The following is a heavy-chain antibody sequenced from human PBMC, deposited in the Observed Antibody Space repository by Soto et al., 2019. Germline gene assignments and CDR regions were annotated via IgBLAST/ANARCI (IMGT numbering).Heavy chain of an antibody. CDR3: ARDRQRALVVVAATGGFDS. D-gene: IGHD2-15*01. CDR2: ISYDGSNK. J-gene: IGHJ4*02. Sequence: GGSLRLSCAASEFTFSHYSMHWVRQAPDLGLEWVAFISYDGSNKYYADSVKGRFTISRDNVNNTLFLQMSSLRVEDTGIYYCARDRQRALVVVAATGGFDSWGQGTLVTSPQ. CDR1: EFTFSHYS. V-gene: IGHV3-30-3*01.